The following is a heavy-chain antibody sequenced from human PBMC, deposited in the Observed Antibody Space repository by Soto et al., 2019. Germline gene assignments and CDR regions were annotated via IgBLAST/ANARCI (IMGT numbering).Heavy chain of an antibody. J-gene: IGHJ6*02. CDR1: GFTFSSYA. V-gene: IGHV3-23*01. Sequence: LRLSCAASGFTFSSYAMSWVHQAPGKGLEWVSAISGSGGSTYYADSVKGRFTISRDNSKNTLYLQMNSLRAEDTAVYYCAKGKYSSSNYYGMDVWGQGTTVTVSS. CDR3: AKGKYSSSNYYGMDV. D-gene: IGHD6-6*01. CDR2: ISGSGGST.